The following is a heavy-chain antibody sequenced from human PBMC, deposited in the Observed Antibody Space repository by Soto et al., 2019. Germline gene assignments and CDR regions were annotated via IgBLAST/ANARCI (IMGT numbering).Heavy chain of an antibody. D-gene: IGHD3-22*01. CDR2: ISAYNGNT. CDR1: GYTFTSYG. J-gene: IGHJ4*02. Sequence: ASVKVSCKASGYTFTSYGISWVRQAHGQGLEWMGWISAYNGNTNYAQKLQGRVTMTTDTSTSTAYMELRSLRSDDTAVYYCARASLYYDSSGYYRIWGQGTLVTVSS. V-gene: IGHV1-18*01. CDR3: ARASLYYDSSGYYRI.